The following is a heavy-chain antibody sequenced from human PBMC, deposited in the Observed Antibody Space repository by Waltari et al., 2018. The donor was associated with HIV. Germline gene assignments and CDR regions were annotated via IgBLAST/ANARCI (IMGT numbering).Heavy chain of an antibody. J-gene: IGHJ4*02. CDR3: SSYALANAAGY. Sequence: VQLVESGGGLVEPGESLTISCATSGMKFTKAWMSWVSQAPGMGLEWVGRIKSKSDGETTDYAAPVKGRFTISRDDSKNTVYLHMNSLKTDDTAVYYCSSYALANAAGYWGQGTLVTVAS. V-gene: IGHV3-15*01. D-gene: IGHD2-2*01. CDR2: IKSKSDGETT. CDR1: GMKFTKAW.